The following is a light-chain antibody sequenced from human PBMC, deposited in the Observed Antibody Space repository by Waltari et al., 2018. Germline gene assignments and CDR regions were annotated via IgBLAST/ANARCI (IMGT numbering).Light chain of an antibody. V-gene: IGLV5-45*01. CDR1: RGINADTYK. CDR2: FRSDSDI. CDR3: MILYNNAVV. J-gene: IGLJ3*02. Sequence: QAVVTQPASLSASPGASASLTCTLHRGINADTYKIYWYRQRPGSPPQFLRKFRSDSDIKRGSGVPSRFSGSKDTSANAGVLFISGLQSEDEADYYCMILYNNAVVFGGGTKLTVL.